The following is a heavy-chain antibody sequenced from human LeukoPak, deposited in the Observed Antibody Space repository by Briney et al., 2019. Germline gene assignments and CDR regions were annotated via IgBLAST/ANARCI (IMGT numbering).Heavy chain of an antibody. CDR1: GFTFSSYA. J-gene: IGHJ4*02. V-gene: IGHV3-30-3*01. Sequence: GRSLRLSCAASGFTFSSYAMHWVRQAPGKGLEWVAVISYDGSNKYYADSVKGRFTISRDNSKNTLYLQMNSLRAEDTAVYYCAKDSNTMVRGVLDYWGQGTLVTVSS. CDR3: AKDSNTMVRGVLDY. CDR2: ISYDGSNK. D-gene: IGHD3-10*01.